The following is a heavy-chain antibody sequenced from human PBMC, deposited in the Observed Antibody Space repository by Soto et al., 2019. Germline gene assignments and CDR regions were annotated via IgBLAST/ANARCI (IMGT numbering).Heavy chain of an antibody. D-gene: IGHD6-13*01. CDR1: GFTFSSYA. J-gene: IGHJ4*02. V-gene: IGHV3-23*01. Sequence: EVQLLESGGGLVQPGGSLRLSCAASGFTFSSYAMSWVRQAPGKGLEWVSAISGSGGSTYYADSVKGRFTISRDNSKNTLYLQMHSLRAEDTAVYYCANSIAAAGIAMDYWGQGTLVTVSS. CDR3: ANSIAAAGIAMDY. CDR2: ISGSGGST.